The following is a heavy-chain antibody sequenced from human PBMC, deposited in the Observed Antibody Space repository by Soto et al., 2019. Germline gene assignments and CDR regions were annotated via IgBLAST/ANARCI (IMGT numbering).Heavy chain of an antibody. D-gene: IGHD2-8*01. V-gene: IGHV3-30-3*01. CDR3: ARESIVLMVYAMGGDAFDI. CDR2: ISYDGSNK. J-gene: IGHJ3*02. Sequence: PWGSLRLSCAASGFTFGSYAMHWVRQAPGKGLEWVAVISYDGSNKYYADSVKGRFTISRDNSKNTLYLQMNSLRAEDTAVYYCARESIVLMVYAMGGDAFDIWGQGTMVTVSS. CDR1: GFTFGSYA.